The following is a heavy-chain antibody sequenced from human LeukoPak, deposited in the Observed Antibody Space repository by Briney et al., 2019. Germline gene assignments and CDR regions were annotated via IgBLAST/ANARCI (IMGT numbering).Heavy chain of an antibody. D-gene: IGHD3-10*01. V-gene: IGHV1-2*04. CDR3: ARGPYGSGSPYPDY. CDR2: INPNSGGT. CDR1: GYTFTDYY. Sequence: GASVKVSCKASGYTFTDYYMHWVRQAPGQGLEWMGWINPNSGGTNYAQKFQGWVTMTRDTSISTAYMELSRLRSDDTAVYYCARGPYGSGSPYPDYWGQGTLVTVSS. J-gene: IGHJ4*02.